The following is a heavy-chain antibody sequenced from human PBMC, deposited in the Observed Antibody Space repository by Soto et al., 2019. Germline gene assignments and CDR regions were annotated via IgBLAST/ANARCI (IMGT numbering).Heavy chain of an antibody. V-gene: IGHV4-4*02. D-gene: IGHD3-10*01. CDR2: IYHSGST. CDR1: GGSISSGNW. CDR3: ARVISPMAPSDY. Sequence: SETLSLTCAVSGGSISSGNWWSWVRQPPGKGLEWIGEIYHSGSTNYNPSLKSRVTISVDKSKTQFSLRLSSVTAADTAVYYCARVISPMAPSDYWGQGTRVTVSS. J-gene: IGHJ4*02.